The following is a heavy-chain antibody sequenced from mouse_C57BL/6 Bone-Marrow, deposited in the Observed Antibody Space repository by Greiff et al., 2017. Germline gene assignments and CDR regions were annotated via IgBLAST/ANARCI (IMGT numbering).Heavy chain of an antibody. Sequence: DVQLVESGGDLVKPGGSLKLSCAASGFTFSSYGMSWVRQTPDQRLEWVATISSGGSYTYYPDSVKGRFTISRDNAKNTLYLQLSSLKSEDTAMYTCARQQLGGFAYWGQGTLVTVSA. CDR2: ISSGGSYT. D-gene: IGHD4-1*02. CDR1: GFTFSSYG. J-gene: IGHJ3*01. V-gene: IGHV5-6*01. CDR3: ARQQLGGFAY.